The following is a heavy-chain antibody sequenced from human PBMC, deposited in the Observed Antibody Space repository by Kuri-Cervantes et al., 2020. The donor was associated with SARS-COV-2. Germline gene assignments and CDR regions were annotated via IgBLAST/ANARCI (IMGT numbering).Heavy chain of an antibody. Sequence: GGSLRLSCAASGFTFSSYAMHWVRQAPGKGLEWVAVISYDGSNKYYADSVKGRFTISRDNSKNTLYLQMNSLRAEDTAVYYCAREVGYCDSGRCYGLDAFDIWGQGTMVTVSS. CDR2: ISYDGSNK. CDR1: GFTFSSYA. J-gene: IGHJ3*02. D-gene: IGHD2-2*01. CDR3: AREVGYCDSGRCYGLDAFDI. V-gene: IGHV3-30-3*01.